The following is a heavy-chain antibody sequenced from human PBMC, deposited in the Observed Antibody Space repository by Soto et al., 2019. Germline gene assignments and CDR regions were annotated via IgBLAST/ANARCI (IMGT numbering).Heavy chain of an antibody. J-gene: IGHJ6*02. D-gene: IGHD1-26*01. CDR3: AREGASGFGMDV. CDR2: IYPSGTT. CDR1: GGSMRTYY. Sequence: PSETLSLTCTVSGGSMRTYYWGWIRQPAGKPLEWIGRIYPSGTTNYNPSLKSRVTLSLDTSKNQFSLTLSSVTAADTAVYYCAREGASGFGMDVWGQGTTVTVSS. V-gene: IGHV4-4*07.